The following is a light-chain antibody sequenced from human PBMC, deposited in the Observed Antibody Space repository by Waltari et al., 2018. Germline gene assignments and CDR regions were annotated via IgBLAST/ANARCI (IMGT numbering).Light chain of an antibody. CDR1: QSLLYSSNNKNY. V-gene: IGKV4-1*01. Sequence: DIVMTQSPDSLTVSLGERATINCKSSQSLLYSSNNKNYLAWYQQRPGQPPKLLIYWASTRGSGVPDRFSGSGSATDFTLTISSLQAEDVALYYCQQYYTTPLTFGGGTKVEIK. CDR3: QQYYTTPLT. CDR2: WAS. J-gene: IGKJ4*01.